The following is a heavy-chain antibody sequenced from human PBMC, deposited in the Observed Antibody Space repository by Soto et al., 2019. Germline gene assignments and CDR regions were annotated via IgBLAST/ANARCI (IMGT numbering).Heavy chain of an antibody. D-gene: IGHD3-10*01. CDR2: IYYSGST. CDR1: GGSVSSGSYY. CDR3: ARDLPNYYGSGSSDGMDV. V-gene: IGHV4-61*01. J-gene: IGHJ6*02. Sequence: KPSETLSLTCTVSGGSVSSGSYYWSWIRQPPGKGLEWIGYIYYSGSTNYNPSLKSRVTISVDTSKNQFSLKLSSVTAADTAVYYCARDLPNYYGSGSSDGMDVWGQGTTVTVSS.